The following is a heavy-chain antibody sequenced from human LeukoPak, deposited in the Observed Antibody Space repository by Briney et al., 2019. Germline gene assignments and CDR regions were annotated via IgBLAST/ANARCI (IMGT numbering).Heavy chain of an antibody. V-gene: IGHV1-18*01. J-gene: IGHJ5*02. CDR2: INTRSGDA. Sequence: ASVKVSCKASGYTFTNYGIAWVRQAPGQGLEWMGWINTRSGDAQLAHSLQARVTMTTDTSTSTASMELGSLGSDDTAVYYCARVRALLWFGEPDWFDPWGQGTLVTVSS. CDR1: GYTFTNYG. CDR3: ARVRALLWFGEPDWFDP. D-gene: IGHD3-10*01.